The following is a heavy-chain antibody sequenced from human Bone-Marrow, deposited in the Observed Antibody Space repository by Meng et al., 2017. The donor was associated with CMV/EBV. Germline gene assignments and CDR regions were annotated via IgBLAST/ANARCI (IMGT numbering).Heavy chain of an antibody. CDR3: ATTYGGYYDSSGSDY. V-gene: IGHV1-69*01. Sequence: QVQLVQSGAELKKPGSSVQVSCKPSGGAFSSYAFSWVRQAPGQGLEWMGGIIVLFDTANYAQKFQGRVTITADESTNTAYMELSSLTSDDTAVYYCATTYGGYYDSSGSDYWGQGTLVTVSS. J-gene: IGHJ4*02. CDR2: IIVLFDTA. CDR1: GGAFSSYA. D-gene: IGHD3-22*01.